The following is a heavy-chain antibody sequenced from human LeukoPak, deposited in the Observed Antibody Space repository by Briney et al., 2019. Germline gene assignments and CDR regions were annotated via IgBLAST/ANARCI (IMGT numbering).Heavy chain of an antibody. J-gene: IGHJ4*02. CDR1: GDSISNYY. CDR3: ALTLGATDYETPFDY. Sequence: PSETLSLTCTVSGDSISNYYWSWIRQPPGKGLEWIGEINHSGSTNYNPSLKSRVTISVDTSKNQFSLKLSSVTAADTAVYYCALTLGATDYETPFDYWGQGTLVTVSS. CDR2: INHSGST. V-gene: IGHV4-34*01. D-gene: IGHD1-26*01.